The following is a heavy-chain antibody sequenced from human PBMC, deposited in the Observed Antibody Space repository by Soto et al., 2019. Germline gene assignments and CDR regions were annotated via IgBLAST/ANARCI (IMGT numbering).Heavy chain of an antibody. Sequence: QVQLDESGPGLVKPSETLSLTCTVSGGSISSYYWTWIRQPPGKGLEWLGYISDSGNTNYNPSLKSRVAMSIDTSKRQLSLNLWSLTAADTAVYYCVRGNSGWSPYRSRLFHFYYMDVWGKGTTVTVSS. V-gene: IGHV4-59*08. CDR2: ISDSGNT. CDR3: VRGNSGWSPYRSRLFHFYYMDV. CDR1: GGSISSYY. J-gene: IGHJ6*03. D-gene: IGHD6-19*01.